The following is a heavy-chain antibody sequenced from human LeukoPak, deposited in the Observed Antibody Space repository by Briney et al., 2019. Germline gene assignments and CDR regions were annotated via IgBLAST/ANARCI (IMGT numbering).Heavy chain of an antibody. CDR1: IDSFSNYH. Sequence: PSETLSLTCAVYIDSFSNYHWNWIRQTPAKGMKWIGEVNESGGTNISPSLRSRVILSVDTSKNQFSLKLISVTVADTAVYYCARQGQSDLSFYYYIDVWGKGTTVTISS. CDR2: VNESGGT. CDR3: ARQGQSDLSFYYYIDV. D-gene: IGHD3-16*02. V-gene: IGHV4-34*01. J-gene: IGHJ6*03.